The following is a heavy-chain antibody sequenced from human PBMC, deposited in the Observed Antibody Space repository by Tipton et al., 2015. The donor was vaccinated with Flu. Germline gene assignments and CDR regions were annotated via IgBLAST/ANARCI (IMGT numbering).Heavy chain of an antibody. CDR3: VRGGWLADI. J-gene: IGHJ2*01. CDR1: GFTFSSSW. V-gene: IGHV3-7*01. Sequence: GSLRLSCVGSGFTFSSSWMSWVRQAPGKGLEWVANINHDGSEKNYVDSVKGRFTISRDNAKNSVDLQMNRLRVEDTAVYYCVRGGWLADIWGRGTLVTVSS. D-gene: IGHD5-12*01. CDR2: INHDGSEK.